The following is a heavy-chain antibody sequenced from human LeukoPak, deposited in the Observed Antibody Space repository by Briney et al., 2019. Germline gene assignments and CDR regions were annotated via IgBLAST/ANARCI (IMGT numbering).Heavy chain of an antibody. CDR2: IYYSGST. J-gene: IGHJ3*02. CDR1: GGSISSYY. CDR3: AKDPVRGEQAFDI. V-gene: IGHV4-59*12. Sequence: PSETLSLTCTVSGGSISSYYWSWIRQPPGKGLEWIGYIYYSGSTNYNPSLKSRVTISVDTSKNQFSLKLSSVTAADTAVYYCAKDPVRGEQAFDIWGQGTMVTVSS. D-gene: IGHD3-10*01.